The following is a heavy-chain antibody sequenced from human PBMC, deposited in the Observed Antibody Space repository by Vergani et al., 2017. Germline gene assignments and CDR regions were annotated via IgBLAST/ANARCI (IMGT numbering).Heavy chain of an antibody. CDR2: IYYSGLT. D-gene: IGHD6-19*01. Sequence: KESGPALVKPTQTLTLTCTFSGFSLSAFEMGVGVGWIRQPPGKAREWIGSIYYSGLTYYNPSLKSRVAISVDTSKHQFSLKVTSVTAADTAVYFCARQRPGSGWSPGDFDDWGQGILVTVSS. CDR1: GFSLSAFEMGVG. J-gene: IGHJ4*02. V-gene: IGHV4-39*01. CDR3: ARQRPGSGWSPGDFDD.